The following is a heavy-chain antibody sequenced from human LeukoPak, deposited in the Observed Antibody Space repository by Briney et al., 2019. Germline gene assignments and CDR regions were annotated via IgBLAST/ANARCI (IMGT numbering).Heavy chain of an antibody. CDR3: AREGWNGPGY. CDR2: ISSSSSTI. J-gene: IGHJ4*02. CDR1: GFTFSSYS. Sequence: GGSLGLSCAASGFTFSSYSMNWVRQAPGKGLEWVSYISSSSSTIYYADSVKGRFTISRDNAKNSLYLQKNSLRAEDTAVYYCAREGWNGPGYWGQGTLVTVSS. D-gene: IGHD1-1*01. V-gene: IGHV3-48*01.